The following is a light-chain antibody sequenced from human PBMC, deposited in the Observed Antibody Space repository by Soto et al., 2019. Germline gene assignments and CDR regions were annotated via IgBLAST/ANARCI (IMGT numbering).Light chain of an antibody. CDR2: SNN. J-gene: IGLJ2*01. CDR1: SSNIGSNT. Sequence: QLVLTQPPSASGTPGQRVTISCSGGSSNIGSNTVNWYQHLPGTAPKLLISSNNQRPSGVPDRFSGSKSGTSASLAISGLQSEDEADYYCAAWDDSLNGPVFGGGTKLTVL. CDR3: AAWDDSLNGPV. V-gene: IGLV1-44*01.